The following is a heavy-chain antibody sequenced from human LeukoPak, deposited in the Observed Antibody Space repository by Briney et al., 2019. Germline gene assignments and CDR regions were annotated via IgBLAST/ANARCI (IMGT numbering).Heavy chain of an antibody. CDR2: IYYSGSA. J-gene: IGHJ6*03. CDR3: ARRLLHYYYMDV. D-gene: IGHD2-21*01. Sequence: SETLSLTCTVSGGSISSSINYWAWIRQTPGKGLEWIGSIYYSGSAYYKPSLKSRATISLGTSKNQFSLKLSSVTAADTAVYYCARRLLHYYYMDVWGKGTTVTVSS. V-gene: IGHV4-39*01. CDR1: GGSISSSINY.